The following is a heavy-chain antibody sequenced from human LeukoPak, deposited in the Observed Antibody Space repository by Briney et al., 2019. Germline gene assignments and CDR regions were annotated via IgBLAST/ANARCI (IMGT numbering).Heavy chain of an antibody. D-gene: IGHD5-18*01. CDR2: INPNSGGT. CDR3: ARPPFLRGYSYGF. J-gene: IGHJ4*02. CDR1: GYTFTGYY. V-gene: IGHV1-2*02. Sequence: ASVKVSCKASGYTFTGYYMRWVRQAPGQGLEWMGWINPNSGGTNYAQKFQGRVTVTRDTSISTAYMELSRLRSDDTAVYYCARPPFLRGYSYGFWGQGTLVTVSS.